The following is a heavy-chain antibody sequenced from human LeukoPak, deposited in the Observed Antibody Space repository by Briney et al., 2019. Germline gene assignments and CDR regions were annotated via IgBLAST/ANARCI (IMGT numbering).Heavy chain of an antibody. Sequence: SETLSLTCTVSGGSISSSSHYWGWIRQPPGKGLEWIGSISNSGSTYYNPSLKSRVTISVDTSNNQFSLKLSSVTAADTAVYYCARVVQSTDSSGFYLPEYFQHWGQGTLVTVSS. CDR3: ARVVQSTDSSGFYLPEYFQH. CDR1: GGSISSSSHY. CDR2: ISNSGST. V-gene: IGHV4-39*07. D-gene: IGHD3-22*01. J-gene: IGHJ1*01.